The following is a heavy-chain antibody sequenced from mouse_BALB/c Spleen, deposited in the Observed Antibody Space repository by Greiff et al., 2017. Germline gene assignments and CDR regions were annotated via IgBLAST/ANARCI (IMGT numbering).Heavy chain of an antibody. D-gene: IGHD2-4*01. CDR2: INPSSGYT. CDR3: ARGGEDYDEEDAMDY. J-gene: IGHJ4*01. V-gene: IGHV1-4*01. CDR1: GYTFTSYT. Sequence: VKLMESGAELARPGASVKMSCKASGYTFTSYTMHWVKQRPGQGLEWIGYINPSSGYTNYNQKFKDKATLTADKSSSTAYLQLSSLTSEDSAVYYCARGGEDYDEEDAMDYWGQGTSVTVSS.